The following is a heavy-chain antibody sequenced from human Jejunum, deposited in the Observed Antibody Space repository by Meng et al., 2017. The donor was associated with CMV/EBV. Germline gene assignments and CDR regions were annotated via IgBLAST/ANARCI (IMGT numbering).Heavy chain of an antibody. CDR3: ARESVYDGWFFDL. J-gene: IGHJ2*01. Sequence: SEFTFNKYNLNWVRQAPGKGLKWVSAITSGGSFIYYADSVRGRFTVSRDNAKNSLELHMNNLRAEDTAVYYCARESVYDGWFFDLWGRGTLVTVSS. CDR1: EFTFNKYN. D-gene: IGHD2/OR15-2a*01. V-gene: IGHV3-21*01. CDR2: ITSGGSFI.